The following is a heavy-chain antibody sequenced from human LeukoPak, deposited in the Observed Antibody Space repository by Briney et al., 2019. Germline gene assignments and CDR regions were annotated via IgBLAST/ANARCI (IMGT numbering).Heavy chain of an antibody. CDR1: GGSISSYY. CDR3: ARILSASYFDL. D-gene: IGHD2-8*02. V-gene: IGHV4-4*07. CDR2: IYTSGSS. Sequence: PSDTLSLTCTVSGGSISSYYWSWIRQPAGKGLEYIGRIYTSGSSSYNPSLKSRVTISLEKPKNQFSLKLSSVTAADTAVYFCARILSASYFDLWGRGTLVTVSS. J-gene: IGHJ2*01.